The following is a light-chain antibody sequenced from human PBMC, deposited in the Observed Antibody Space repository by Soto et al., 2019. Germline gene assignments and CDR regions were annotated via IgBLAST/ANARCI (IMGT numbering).Light chain of an antibody. V-gene: IGKV3-11*01. J-gene: IGKJ4*01. CDR1: QSVSSY. CDR3: HQRSSWPLT. Sequence: EIVMTQSPATLSLSPGERATLSCRASQSVSSYLAWYQQKPGQAPRLLLFDPSHRATGIPARFSGSGSGTDFTLTISNLEPEDSAVYYCHQRSSWPLTFGGGTEVEIK. CDR2: DPS.